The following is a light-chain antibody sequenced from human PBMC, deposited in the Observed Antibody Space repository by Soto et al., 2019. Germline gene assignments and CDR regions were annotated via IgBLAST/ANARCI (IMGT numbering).Light chain of an antibody. CDR3: SSYTTSSTYV. Sequence: QSALTQPASVSGSPGQSITISCTGTSSDVGAYKYVSWYQHHPGKAPKLMIYEVSNRPSGVSNRFSGSKSGNTASLTISGLQAEDEADYYCSSYTTSSTYVFGTGTKLTAL. CDR1: SSDVGAYKY. CDR2: EVS. V-gene: IGLV2-14*01. J-gene: IGLJ1*01.